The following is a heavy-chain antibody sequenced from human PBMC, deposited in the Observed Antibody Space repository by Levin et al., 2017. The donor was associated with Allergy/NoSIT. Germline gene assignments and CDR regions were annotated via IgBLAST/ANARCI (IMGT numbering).Heavy chain of an antibody. CDR1: GYTFTSYD. CDR2: MNPNSGNT. Sequence: ASVKVSCKASGYTFTSYDINWVRQATGQGLEWMGWMNPNSGNTGYAQKFQGRVTMTRNTSISTAYMELSSLRSEDTAVYYCARVTYPADDYGDYVDVAVYNWFDPWGQGTLVTVSS. D-gene: IGHD4-17*01. V-gene: IGHV1-8*01. J-gene: IGHJ5*02. CDR3: ARVTYPADDYGDYVDVAVYNWFDP.